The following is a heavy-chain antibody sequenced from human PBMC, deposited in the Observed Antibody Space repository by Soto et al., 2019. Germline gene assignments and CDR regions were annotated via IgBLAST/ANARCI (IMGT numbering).Heavy chain of an antibody. CDR3: AREPRDTAMVTY. CDR1: GGSISRGGYY. D-gene: IGHD5-18*01. Sequence: SETLSLTCTVSGGSISRGGYYWSWIRQHPGKGLEWIGYIYYSGSTYYNPSLKSRVTISVDTSKNQFSLKLSSVTAADTAVYYCAREPRDTAMVTYWGQGTLVTVSS. J-gene: IGHJ4*02. CDR2: IYYSGST. V-gene: IGHV4-31*03.